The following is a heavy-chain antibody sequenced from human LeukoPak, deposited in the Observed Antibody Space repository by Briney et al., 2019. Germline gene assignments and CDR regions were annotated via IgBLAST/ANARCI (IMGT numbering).Heavy chain of an antibody. J-gene: IGHJ4*02. CDR1: GGSFSGYY. CDR2: ISAGGVTT. V-gene: IGHV3-23*01. CDR3: ARVPLSSGWPYYFDY. D-gene: IGHD6-19*01. Sequence: ETLSLTCAVYGGSFSGYYWSWIRQPPGKGLEWVSGISAGGVTTHYADSVKGRFTISRDNSKNTLYLQMNSLRVEDTAVYYCARVPLSSGWPYYFDYWGQGTLVTVSS.